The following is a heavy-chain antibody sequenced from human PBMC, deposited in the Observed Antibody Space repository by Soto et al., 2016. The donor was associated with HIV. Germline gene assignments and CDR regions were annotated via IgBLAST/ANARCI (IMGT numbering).Heavy chain of an antibody. CDR2: ISNTESA. CDR3: ARDRVSNNRYYFDY. D-gene: IGHD1-1*01. J-gene: IGHJ4*02. V-gene: IGHV4-31*03. CDR1: GDSLTTGGYF. Sequence: VQLHESGPGLVKPSQTLSLTCTVYGDSLTTGGYFWSWIRQLPGKGLEWIGYISNTESADYNPSLKSRVTMSMDTSRNQFSLKVTSVTAADTAVYYCARDRVSNNRYYFDYVGPGXPWSPSPQ.